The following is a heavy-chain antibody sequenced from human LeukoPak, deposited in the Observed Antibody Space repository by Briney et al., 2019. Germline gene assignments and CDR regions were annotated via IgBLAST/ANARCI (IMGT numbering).Heavy chain of an antibody. CDR3: AKDLSLYYYGSGSYSDY. CDR2: ISWNSGSR. V-gene: IGHV3-9*01. D-gene: IGHD3-10*01. Sequence: GGSLRLSCAASGFTFDDYAMHWVRQAPGKGLEWVSGISWNSGSRGYADSVKGRFTISRDNAKNSLYLQMNSLRAEDTALYYCAKDLSLYYYGSGSYSDYWGQGTLVTVSS. CDR1: GFTFDDYA. J-gene: IGHJ4*02.